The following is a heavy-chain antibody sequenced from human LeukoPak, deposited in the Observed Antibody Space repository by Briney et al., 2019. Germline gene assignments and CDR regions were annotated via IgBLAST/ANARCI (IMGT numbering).Heavy chain of an antibody. CDR1: GYSISSGYY. V-gene: IGHV4-61*01. CDR2: IYYSGST. J-gene: IGHJ5*02. D-gene: IGHD3-22*01. CDR3: ARAEGVVVVTSHFDP. Sequence: PSETLSLTCTVSGYSISSGYYWGWIRQPPGKGLEWIGYIYYSGSTNYNPSLKSRVTISVDTSKNQFSLKLSSVTAADTAVYYCARAEGVVVVTSHFDPWGQGTLVTVSS.